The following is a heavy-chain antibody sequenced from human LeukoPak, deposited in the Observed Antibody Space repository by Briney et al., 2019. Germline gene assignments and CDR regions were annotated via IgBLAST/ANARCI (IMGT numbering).Heavy chain of an antibody. D-gene: IGHD2-2*02. CDR1: GFSFSSYS. CDR3: ARVKEYQMLYGGFDP. J-gene: IGHJ5*02. Sequence: GGSLRLSCVASGFSFSSYSTNWVRQAPGKGLEWVSYISSSSSTIYYADSVKGRFTVSRDNAKNSVYLQMNSLRAEDTAVYYCARVKEYQMLYGGFDPWGQGALVTVSS. V-gene: IGHV3-48*04. CDR2: ISSSSSTI.